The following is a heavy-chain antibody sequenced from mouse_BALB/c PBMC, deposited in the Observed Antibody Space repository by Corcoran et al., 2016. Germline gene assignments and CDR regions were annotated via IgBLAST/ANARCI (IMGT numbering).Heavy chain of an antibody. V-gene: IGHV1S136*01. J-gene: IGHJ1*01. Sequence: GTELVKPGASVKMSCKASGYTFTSYVMHWVKQKPGQGLEWIGYINPYNDGTKYNEKFKGKATLTSDKSSSTAYMELSSLTSEDSAVYYCARGYGSSHWYFDVWGAGTTVTVSS. CDR3: ARGYGSSHWYFDV. D-gene: IGHD1-1*01. CDR2: INPYNDGT. CDR1: GYTFTSYV.